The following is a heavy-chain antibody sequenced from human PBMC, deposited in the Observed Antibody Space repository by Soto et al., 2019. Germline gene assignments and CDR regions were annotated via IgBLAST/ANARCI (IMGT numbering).Heavy chain of an antibody. D-gene: IGHD2-2*01. Sequence: GGSLRLSCAASGFTFSSYWMSWVRQAPGKGLEWVANIKQDGSEKYYVDSVKGRFTISRDNAKNSLYLQMNSLRAEDTAVYYCARSSTSFVLYYFDYWGQGTLVTVSS. J-gene: IGHJ4*02. V-gene: IGHV3-7*01. CDR3: ARSSTSFVLYYFDY. CDR2: IKQDGSEK. CDR1: GFTFSSYW.